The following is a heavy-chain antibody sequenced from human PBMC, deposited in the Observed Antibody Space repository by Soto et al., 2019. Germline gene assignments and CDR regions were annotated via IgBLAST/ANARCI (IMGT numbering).Heavy chain of an antibody. CDR3: ARDPAEWELLGSTDY. D-gene: IGHD1-26*01. CDR2: IWYDGSNK. CDR1: GFTFSSYG. Sequence: QVQLVESGGGVVQPGRSLRLSCAASGFTFSSYGMHWVRQAPGKGLEWVAVIWYDGSNKYYADSVKGRFTISRDNSKNTLYLQMNSLRAEDTAVYYCARDPAEWELLGSTDYWGQGTLVTVSS. J-gene: IGHJ4*02. V-gene: IGHV3-33*01.